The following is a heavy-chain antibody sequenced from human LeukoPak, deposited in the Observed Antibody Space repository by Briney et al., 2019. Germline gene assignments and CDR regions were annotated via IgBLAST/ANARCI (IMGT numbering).Heavy chain of an antibody. V-gene: IGHV1-69*04. CDR1: GGTFSSYA. CDR2: IIPILGIA. Sequence: SVKVSCKASGGTFSSYAISWVRQAPGQGLEWMGRIIPILGIANYAQKFQGRVTITADKSTSTANMELSSLRSEDTAVYYCARERRDGYNYEGYFDYWGQGTLVTVSS. CDR3: ARERRDGYNYEGYFDY. D-gene: IGHD5-24*01. J-gene: IGHJ4*02.